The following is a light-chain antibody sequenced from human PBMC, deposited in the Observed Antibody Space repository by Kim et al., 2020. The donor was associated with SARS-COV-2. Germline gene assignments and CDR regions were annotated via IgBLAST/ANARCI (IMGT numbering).Light chain of an antibody. CDR3: QQYGSSPLT. CDR1: QSVSSSY. Sequence: PGGRATLSCRASQSVSSSYLAWYQQKPGQAPRLLIYGASSRATGIPDRFSGSGSGTDFTLTISRLEPEDFAVYYCQQYGSSPLTFGGGTKVDIK. J-gene: IGKJ4*01. CDR2: GAS. V-gene: IGKV3-20*01.